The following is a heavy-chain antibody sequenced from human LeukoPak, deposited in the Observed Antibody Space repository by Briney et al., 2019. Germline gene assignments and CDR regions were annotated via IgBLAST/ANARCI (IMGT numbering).Heavy chain of an antibody. CDR3: TRNKIYYYYMDV. J-gene: IGHJ6*03. CDR1: GFTFSSHW. V-gene: IGHV3-74*01. Sequence: GGSLRLSCAASGFTFSSHWMHWVRQVPGKGLMWVSHINSDGSITTYADSVKGRFTVSRDNANNTLYLQMNSLRAEDTAVYYCTRNKIYYYYMDVWGKGTTVTVSS. CDR2: INSDGSIT.